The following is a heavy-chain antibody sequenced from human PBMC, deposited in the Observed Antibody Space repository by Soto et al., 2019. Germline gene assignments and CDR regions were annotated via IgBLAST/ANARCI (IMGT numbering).Heavy chain of an antibody. D-gene: IGHD2-15*01. J-gene: IGHJ4*02. CDR2: ISGSGGST. Sequence: PGGSLRLSCAASGFTFSSYAMSWVRQAPGKGLEWVSAISGSGGSTYYADSVKGRFTISRDNSKNTLYLQMNSLRAEDTAVYYCAKGYCSGGSCYPYYDYWGQGTLVTVSS. CDR3: AKGYCSGGSCYPYYDY. V-gene: IGHV3-23*01. CDR1: GFTFSSYA.